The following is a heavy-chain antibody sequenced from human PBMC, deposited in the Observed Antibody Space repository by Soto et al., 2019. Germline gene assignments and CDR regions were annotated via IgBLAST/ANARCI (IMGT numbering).Heavy chain of an antibody. CDR2: IYYSGST. V-gene: IGHV4-59*01. D-gene: IGHD4-17*01. CDR3: ARFWQNGDYELEVSDY. Sequence: TLSLTCTVSGGSISSYYWSWIRQPPGKGLEWIGYIYYSGSTNYNPSLKSRVTISVDTSKNQFSLKLSSVTAADTAVYYCARFWQNGDYELEVSDYWGQGTLVTVSS. CDR1: GGSISSYY. J-gene: IGHJ4*02.